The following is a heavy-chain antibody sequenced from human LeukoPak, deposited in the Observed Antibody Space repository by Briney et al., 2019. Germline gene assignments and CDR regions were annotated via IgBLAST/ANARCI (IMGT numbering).Heavy chain of an antibody. CDR2: ISYDGSNK. J-gene: IGHJ4*02. Sequence: QPGGSLRLSCAASGFTFSSYAMDWVRQAPGKGLEWVAVISYDGSNKYYADSVKGRFTISRDNSKNTLYLQMNSLRAEDTAVYYCARSPIYSYYFDYWGQGTLVTVSS. CDR1: GFTFSSYA. CDR3: ARSPIYSYYFDY. D-gene: IGHD5-18*01. V-gene: IGHV3-30*04.